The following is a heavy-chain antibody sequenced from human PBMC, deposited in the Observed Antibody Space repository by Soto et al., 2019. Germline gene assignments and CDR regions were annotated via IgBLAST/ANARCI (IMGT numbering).Heavy chain of an antibody. CDR2: ISYDGSNK. J-gene: IGHJ6*02. D-gene: IGHD3-16*02. CDR3: AKDHYDYVWASYRYYYYGMDF. Sequence: QVQLVESGGGVVQHGRSLRLSCAASGFTFSSYGMHWVRQAPGKGLEWVAGISYDGSNKYYADSVKGRFTISRDNSENTLFLQMNSLRAEDTAVYYCAKDHYDYVWASYRYYYYGMDFWGQGTTVTVSS. CDR1: GFTFSSYG. V-gene: IGHV3-30*18.